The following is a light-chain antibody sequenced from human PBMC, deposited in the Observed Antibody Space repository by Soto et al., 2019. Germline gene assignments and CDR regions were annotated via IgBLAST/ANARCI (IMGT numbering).Light chain of an antibody. CDR2: YDS. CDR1: NTGSKS. CDR3: QVWDSSSDHPRVV. J-gene: IGLJ2*01. V-gene: IGLV3-21*04. Sequence: SYELTQPPSVSVAPGKTARITCGGNNTGSKSVHWYQQKPGQAPVLVIYYDSDRPSGIPERFSGSNSGNTATLTISRVEAGDEADYYCQVWDSSSDHPRVVFGGGTKLTVL.